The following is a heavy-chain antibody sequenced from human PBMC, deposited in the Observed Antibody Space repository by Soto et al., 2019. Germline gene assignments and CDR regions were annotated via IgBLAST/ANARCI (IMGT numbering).Heavy chain of an antibody. Sequence: GGSLRLSCAASGFDFSSHDMNWVRRAPGKGLEWIAYINRRGVTHYADSVEGRFSISRDNAQSALFLQVLSLRDEDTAVYYRARDAAEINSYYLDFWGQGVLVTVSS. J-gene: IGHJ4*02. CDR1: GFDFSSHD. CDR3: ARDAAEINSYYLDF. D-gene: IGHD3-16*01. CDR2: INRRGVT. V-gene: IGHV3-48*02.